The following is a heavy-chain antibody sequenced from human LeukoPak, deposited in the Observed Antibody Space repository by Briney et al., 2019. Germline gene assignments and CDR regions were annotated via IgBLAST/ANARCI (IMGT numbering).Heavy chain of an antibody. J-gene: IGHJ3*02. CDR2: ISYDGSNK. V-gene: IGHV3-30*01. D-gene: IGHD3-3*01. CDR3: AAALLRFSFDI. CDR1: GFTFSSYA. Sequence: GGCLRLSCAASGFTFSSYAMHWVRQAPGKGLEWVAVISYDGSNKYYADSVQGRFTISRDNSKNTLYLQMNSLRAEDTAVYYCAAALLRFSFDIWGQGTMVSVSS.